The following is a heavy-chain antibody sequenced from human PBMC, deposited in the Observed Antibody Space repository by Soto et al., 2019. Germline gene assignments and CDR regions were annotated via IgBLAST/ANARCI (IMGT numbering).Heavy chain of an antibody. CDR3: VKNSGWFNT. J-gene: IGHJ5*02. CDR1: GFTFGTTD. CDR2: IEASGGIT. D-gene: IGHD3-10*01. V-gene: IGHV3-23*01. Sequence: RGSLLLSCASSGFTFGTTDMSWVRRAPGEGLEWVSTIEASGGITYYADSVKGRSTISMDNSRNTVYLQMNSLRGDDTALYYCVKNSGWFNTWGQGAMVTVSS.